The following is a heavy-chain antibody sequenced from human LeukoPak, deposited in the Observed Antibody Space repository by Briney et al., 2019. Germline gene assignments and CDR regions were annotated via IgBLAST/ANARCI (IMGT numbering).Heavy chain of an antibody. V-gene: IGHV4-61*02. Sequence: SGPTLVKPSQTLSLTCTVSGGSIRSDSYQWSWIRQSAGKGLEWIGRYYRSGSTNFSPSLKSRVTLAVDTSKNQFSLRLSSVTAADTAIYYCARGLWGIWPEGAFDNWGQGILVTVSS. D-gene: IGHD4/OR15-4a*01. J-gene: IGHJ4*02. CDR1: GGSIRSDSYQ. CDR3: ARGLWGIWPEGAFDN. CDR2: YYRSGST.